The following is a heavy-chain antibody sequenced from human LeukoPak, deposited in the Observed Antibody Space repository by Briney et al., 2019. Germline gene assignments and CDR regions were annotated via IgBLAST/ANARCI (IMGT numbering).Heavy chain of an antibody. CDR2: INPNSGGT. D-gene: IGHD3-10*01. Sequence: ASVKVSCKASGYTFTGYYIHWLRQAPGQGLEWMGFINPNSGGTNYAQKFQGRVTMTRDTSISTAYMEPSSLTSDDTAVYYCARDLEGYHYGSGNYPQWGQGTLITVSS. CDR1: GYTFTGYY. J-gene: IGHJ4*02. CDR3: ARDLEGYHYGSGNYPQ. V-gene: IGHV1-2*02.